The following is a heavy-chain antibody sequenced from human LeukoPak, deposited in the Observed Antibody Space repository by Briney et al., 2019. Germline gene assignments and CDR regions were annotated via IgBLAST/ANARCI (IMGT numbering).Heavy chain of an antibody. J-gene: IGHJ4*02. Sequence: GGSLRLSCTGSGFPFNMFAVSWVRHAPGRGLEWVSGLSRGGETTNYADSVKGRFTVSRDTSKNMVFLQMNDLRPEDTAVYYCAKEQRIRHCSEGVCMEGYYFDYWGQGSLVTVSS. CDR1: GFPFNMFA. CDR2: LSRGGETT. CDR3: AKEQRIRHCSEGVCMEGYYFDY. D-gene: IGHD2-8*01. V-gene: IGHV3-23*01.